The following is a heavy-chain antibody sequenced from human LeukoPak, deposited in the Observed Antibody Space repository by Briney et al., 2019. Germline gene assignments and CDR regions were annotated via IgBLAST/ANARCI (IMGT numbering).Heavy chain of an antibody. J-gene: IGHJ4*02. CDR1: GITLSNYG. CDR3: AKRGVVIRVILVGFHKEAYYFDS. D-gene: IGHD2-15*01. V-gene: IGHV3-23*01. Sequence: GGSLRLSCAISGITLSNYGMSWIRQAPGKGLEWVAGISDSGGSTNYADSVKGRFTISRDNRKNTLYLQMNSLRAEDTAVYFCAKRGVVIRVILVGFHKEAYYFDSWGQGALVTVSS. CDR2: ISDSGGST.